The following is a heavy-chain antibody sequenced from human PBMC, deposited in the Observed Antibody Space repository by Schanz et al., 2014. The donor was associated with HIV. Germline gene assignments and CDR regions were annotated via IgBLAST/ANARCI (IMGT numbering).Heavy chain of an antibody. CDR3: VRTRVVPAVTGHDFWFGP. CDR2: VSHMGSP. D-gene: IGHD2-2*01. J-gene: IGHJ5*02. Sequence: QVQLQQWGAGLLKPSETLSLTCAVYGGSVRTTYYSWIRQPPGKGLEWVGYVSHMGSPNYNPSLKSRVTLSVDTSKNQLSLKVRSVTAADTAVYYCVRTRVVPAVTGHDFWFGPWGQGTLVTVSS. CDR1: GGSVRTTY. V-gene: IGHV4-34*11.